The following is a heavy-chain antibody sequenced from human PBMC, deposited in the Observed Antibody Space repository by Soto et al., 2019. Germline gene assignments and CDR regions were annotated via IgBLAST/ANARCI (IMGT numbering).Heavy chain of an antibody. CDR2: ISAYNGNT. Sequence: QVQLVQSGAEVKKPGASVKVSCKASGYTFTSYGISWVRQAPGQGLAWMGWISAYNGNTNYAQKLQGRVTMTTDTSTITAYMELRSLRSDDTAVYYCARQLYDGCSGYYSVTIPFDYWGQGTLVTVSS. CDR1: GYTFTSYG. J-gene: IGHJ4*02. D-gene: IGHD3-3*01. V-gene: IGHV1-18*01. CDR3: ARQLYDGCSGYYSVTIPFDY.